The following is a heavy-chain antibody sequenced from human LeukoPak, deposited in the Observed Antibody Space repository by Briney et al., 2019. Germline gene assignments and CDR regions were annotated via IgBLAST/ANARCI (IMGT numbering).Heavy chain of an antibody. CDR3: SRGRIVGPKGAFDI. J-gene: IGHJ3*02. CDR1: GFTFSTYA. CDR2: ISSNGGST. Sequence: GGSLTLSCAASGFTFSTYAMHWVRQAPGKGLAYVSAISSNGGSTYYANSVKGRFTISRDNSKNTLYLQMGSLRAEDMAVYYCSRGRIVGPKGAFDIWGQGTMVTVSS. V-gene: IGHV3-64*01. D-gene: IGHD1-26*01.